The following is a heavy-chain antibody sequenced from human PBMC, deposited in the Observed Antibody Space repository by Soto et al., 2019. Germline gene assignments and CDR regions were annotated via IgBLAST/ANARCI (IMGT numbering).Heavy chain of an antibody. Sequence: ASVKVSCKASGYTFTSYYMHWVRQAPGQGLEWMGIINPSGGSTSYAQKFQGRVTMTRDTSTSTVYMELSSLRSEDTAVYYCARSQDSSGYWNNCFDPWGQGTLVTVSS. CDR1: GYTFTSYY. D-gene: IGHD3-22*01. V-gene: IGHV1-46*01. CDR2: INPSGGST. J-gene: IGHJ5*02. CDR3: ARSQDSSGYWNNCFDP.